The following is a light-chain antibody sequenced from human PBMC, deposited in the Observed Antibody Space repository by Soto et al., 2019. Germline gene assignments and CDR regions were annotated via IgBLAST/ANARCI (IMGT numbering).Light chain of an antibody. V-gene: IGKV3-15*01. CDR1: QTIYSN. CDR2: RSS. CDR3: QQYQNLWT. Sequence: IGMTQSPATLSVSPGERATLSFRASQTIYSNVAWYQQRPGQPPRLLIYRSSSRATGIPARFSGSGSGTEFTLTINSLQSEDFAVYYCQQYQNLWTFGQGTKVDI. J-gene: IGKJ1*01.